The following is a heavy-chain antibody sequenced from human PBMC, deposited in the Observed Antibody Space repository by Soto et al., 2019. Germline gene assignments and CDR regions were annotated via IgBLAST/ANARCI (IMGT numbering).Heavy chain of an antibody. CDR2: INSDGSTT. V-gene: IGHV3-74*01. CDR1: GFTFSTYW. J-gene: IGHJ6*02. CDR3: ARDAYYDMGV. Sequence: EVQLVESGGGLVQPGGSLRLSCVGSGFTFSTYWMHWVRQAPGKGLVWVSRINSDGSTTNYADSVKGRFTISRDNAKNTLYLQMNSLIAEDTAVYYCARDAYYDMGVWGRGTTVTVSS.